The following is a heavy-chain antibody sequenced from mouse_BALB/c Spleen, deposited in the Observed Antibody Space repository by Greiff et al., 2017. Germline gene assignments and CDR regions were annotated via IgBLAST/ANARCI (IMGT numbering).Heavy chain of an antibody. CDR2: ISSGSSTI. CDR1: GFTFSSFG. D-gene: IGHD1-1*01. V-gene: IGHV5-17*02. CDR3: ARGNVNYYGSSPYAMDY. Sequence: EVKLMESGGGLVQPGGSRKLSCAASGFTFSSFGMHWVRQAPEKGLEWVAYISSGSSTIYYADTVKGRFTISRDNPKNTLFLQMTSLRSEDTAMYYCARGNVNYYGSSPYAMDYWGQGTSVTVSS. J-gene: IGHJ4*01.